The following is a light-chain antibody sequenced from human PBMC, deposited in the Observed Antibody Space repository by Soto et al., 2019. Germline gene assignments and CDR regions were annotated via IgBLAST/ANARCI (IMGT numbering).Light chain of an antibody. Sequence: EIVLKQSPGTLSLSPGERATLSCRASQSVNNYLAWYQQKPGQAPRLLIYDASNRATGIPARFSGSGSGTDFTLTISSLELEDFAVFYCQQRGNWPWLTFGSGLRVEIK. V-gene: IGKV3-11*01. CDR2: DAS. CDR1: QSVNNY. J-gene: IGKJ4*01. CDR3: QQRGNWPWLT.